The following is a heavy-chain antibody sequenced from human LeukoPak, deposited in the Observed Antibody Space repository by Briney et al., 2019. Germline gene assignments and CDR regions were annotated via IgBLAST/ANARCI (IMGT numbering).Heavy chain of an antibody. D-gene: IGHD3-10*01. CDR3: AEESYGSGNYYYGMDV. V-gene: IGHV3-23*01. CDR1: GFTFRSYA. Sequence: GGSLRLSCAASGFTFRSYAMSWVRQVPGKGLEWVSAISGIGGGGSTYYADSVKGRFTISRDNSKNTLYLQMNSLRAEDTAVYYCAEESYGSGNYYYGMDVWGQGTTVTVSS. J-gene: IGHJ6*02. CDR2: ISGIGGGGST.